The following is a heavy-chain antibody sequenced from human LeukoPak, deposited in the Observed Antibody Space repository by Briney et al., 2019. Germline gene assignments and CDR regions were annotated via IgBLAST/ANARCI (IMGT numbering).Heavy chain of an antibody. CDR2: IYPGDSYT. V-gene: IGHV5-51*01. D-gene: IGHD1-14*01. CDR1: EYSFTTYW. CDR3: ARQTEENVGLDY. Sequence: GESLKISCKGSEYSFTTYWIGGVRQMPGKVLEWMGIIYPGDSYTNYSPSFQGHVTISADKSISTAYLQWSSLKASDTAMYYCARQTEENVGLDYWGQGTLVTVSS. J-gene: IGHJ4*02.